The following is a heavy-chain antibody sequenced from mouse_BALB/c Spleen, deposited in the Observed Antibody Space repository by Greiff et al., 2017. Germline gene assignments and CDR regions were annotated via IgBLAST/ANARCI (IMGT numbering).Heavy chain of an antibody. Sequence: EVQRLESGGGLVQPGGSLKLSCAASGFTFSSYGMSWVRQTPDKRLELVATINSNGGSTYYPDSVKGRFTITRDNATNTLYLQMSSLKSEDTAMYYCARDPEFYFDYWGQGTTLTVSA. CDR2: INSNGGST. V-gene: IGHV5-6-3*01. J-gene: IGHJ2*01. CDR1: GFTFSSYG. CDR3: ARDPEFYFDY.